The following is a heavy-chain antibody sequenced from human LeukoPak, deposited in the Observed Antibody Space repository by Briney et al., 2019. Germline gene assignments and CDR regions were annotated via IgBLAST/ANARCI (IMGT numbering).Heavy chain of an antibody. V-gene: IGHV3-11*03. CDR1: RFTFSDYY. J-gene: IGHJ4*02. Sequence: PGGSLRLSCAASRFTFSDYYMSWIRQAPGKGLEWVSYISISSNYTKYADSVKGRFTVSRDNAKNSLYLQMSSLRAEDTAVYYCAGGTSDYFDYWGQGTLVTVSS. CDR2: ISISSNYT. D-gene: IGHD1-26*01. CDR3: AGGTSDYFDY.